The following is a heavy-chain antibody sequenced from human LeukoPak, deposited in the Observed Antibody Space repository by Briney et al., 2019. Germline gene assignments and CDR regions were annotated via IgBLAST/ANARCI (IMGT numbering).Heavy chain of an antibody. V-gene: IGHV3-74*03. D-gene: IGHD2-2*01. J-gene: IGHJ3*02. CDR2: INTDGSTT. CDR1: GFTLSYSW. CDR3: ARCRSTSCHGNTFDI. Sequence: GGSLRLSCAASGFTLSYSWMHWVRQAPGKGLVWVSHINTDGSTTKYADSVKGRFTISRDNAKNTLYLQMNSLKTEDTAVYYCARCRSTSCHGNTFDIWGQGTMVTVSS.